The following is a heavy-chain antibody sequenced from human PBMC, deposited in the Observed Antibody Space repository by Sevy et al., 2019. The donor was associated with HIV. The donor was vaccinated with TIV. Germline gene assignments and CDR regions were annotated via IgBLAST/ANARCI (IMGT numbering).Heavy chain of an antibody. J-gene: IGHJ4*02. Sequence: GGSLRLSCAASGFSFSNYVMSWVRQAPGKGLEWVSSISGTGFSTYYADSVKGRFTISRDNSKNTLYLQMNSLSAKDTAVYYCAKGRSSGWDGGFDYWGQGTLVTVSS. V-gene: IGHV3-23*01. CDR1: GFSFSNYV. CDR2: ISGTGFST. D-gene: IGHD6-19*01. CDR3: AKGRSSGWDGGFDY.